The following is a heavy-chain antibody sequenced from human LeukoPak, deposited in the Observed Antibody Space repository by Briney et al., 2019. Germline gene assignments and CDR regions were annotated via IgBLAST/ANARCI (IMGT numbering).Heavy chain of an antibody. Sequence: GASVKVSCKASGYTFTSYDINWVPQATGHGLEWMGWMNPNSGNTGYAQKFQGRVTITRNTSISTAYMELSSLRSEDTAVYYCARGSFCGGDCYSYYFDYWGQGTLVTVSS. D-gene: IGHD2-21*01. CDR3: ARGSFCGGDCYSYYFDY. V-gene: IGHV1-8*03. CDR2: MNPNSGNT. CDR1: GYTFTSYD. J-gene: IGHJ4*02.